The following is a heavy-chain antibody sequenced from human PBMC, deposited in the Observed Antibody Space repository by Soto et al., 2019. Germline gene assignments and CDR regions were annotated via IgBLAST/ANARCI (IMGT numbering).Heavy chain of an antibody. Sequence: QVQLVQSGAEVKKPGASVKVSCKTSGYTFTGYGINWLRQAPGHGLEWVGWISVFNGNTKYGQNIQDRVIMTTDTSTSTAYMELRSLRSDDTAVYFCWRDGSGGIIDSWGQGTMLIVSS. CDR3: WRDGSGGIIDS. CDR1: GYTFTGYG. V-gene: IGHV1-18*01. J-gene: IGHJ3*01. CDR2: ISVFNGNT. D-gene: IGHD2-15*01.